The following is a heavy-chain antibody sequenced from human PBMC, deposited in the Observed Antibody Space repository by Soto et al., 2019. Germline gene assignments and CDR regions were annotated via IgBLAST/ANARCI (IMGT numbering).Heavy chain of an antibody. D-gene: IGHD3-3*01. CDR1: GLTLSTFA. J-gene: IGHJ4*02. CDR3: AKSPPVTIFGVIIHYFEY. V-gene: IGHV3-23*01. Sequence: GWSLRLSCAASGLTLSTFAMNWVRQAPGKGLEWVSRISGSGDTTDYADSVKGRFTISRDNSKNSLYLQMDSLRAEDTAVYYCAKSPPVTIFGVIIHYFEYWGTGTLVTVSS. CDR2: ISGSGDTT.